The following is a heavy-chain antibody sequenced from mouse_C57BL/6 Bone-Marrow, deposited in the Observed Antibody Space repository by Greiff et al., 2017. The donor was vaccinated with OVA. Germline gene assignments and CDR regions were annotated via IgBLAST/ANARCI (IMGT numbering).Heavy chain of an antibody. J-gene: IGHJ2*01. CDR1: GYTFTSYW. V-gene: IGHV1-64*01. D-gene: IGHD1-1*01. Sequence: VQLQQPGAELVKPGASVKLSCKASGYTFTSYWMHWVKQRPGQGLEWIGMIYPNSGSTNYNEKFKSKATLTVDKSSSTAYMQLSSLTSEDSAVYYCARYYITTVVDDWGQGTTLTVSS. CDR2: IYPNSGST. CDR3: ARYYITTVVDD.